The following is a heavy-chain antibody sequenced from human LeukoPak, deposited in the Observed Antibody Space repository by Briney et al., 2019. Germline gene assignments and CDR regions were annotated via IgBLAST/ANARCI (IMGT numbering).Heavy chain of an antibody. CDR3: ARGLVRGRCSSTSCRNWFDP. CDR1: GYTFTSYD. CDR2: MNPNSGNT. Sequence: ASVKVSCKASGYTFTSYDINWVRQATGQGLEWMGWMNPNSGNTGYAQKFQGRVTMTRNTSISTAYTELSSLRSEDTAVYYCARGLVRGRCSSTSCRNWFDPWGQGTLVTVSS. V-gene: IGHV1-8*01. D-gene: IGHD2-2*01. J-gene: IGHJ5*02.